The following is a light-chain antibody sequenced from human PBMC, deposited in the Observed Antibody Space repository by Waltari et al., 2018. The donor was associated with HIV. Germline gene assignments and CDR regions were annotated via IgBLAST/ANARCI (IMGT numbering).Light chain of an antibody. CDR2: EVS. J-gene: IGLJ2*01. Sequence: QSALTQPASVSGSPGQSITISCTGTSSDVGGYNLVSWYQQHPGKAPKLMIYEVSKRPSWFSNRFSVSKSGKPASLTISGLQAEDEADYYCCAYAGSTTYVIFGGGTKLTVL. V-gene: IGLV2-23*02. CDR1: SSDVGGYNL. CDR3: CAYAGSTTYVI.